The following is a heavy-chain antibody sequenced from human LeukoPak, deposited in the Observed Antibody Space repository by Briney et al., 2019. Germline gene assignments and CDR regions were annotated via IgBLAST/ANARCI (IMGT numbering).Heavy chain of an antibody. J-gene: IGHJ5*02. Sequence: SSETLSLTCTVSGGSISSSNYYWGWIRQPPGKGLEWIGRIYTSGSTNYNPSLKSRVTMSVDTSKNQFSLKLSSVTAADTAVYYCAGRIAAAGTGWFDPWGQGTLVTVSS. CDR2: IYTSGST. CDR1: GGSISSSNYY. CDR3: AGRIAAAGTGWFDP. D-gene: IGHD6-13*01. V-gene: IGHV4-61*05.